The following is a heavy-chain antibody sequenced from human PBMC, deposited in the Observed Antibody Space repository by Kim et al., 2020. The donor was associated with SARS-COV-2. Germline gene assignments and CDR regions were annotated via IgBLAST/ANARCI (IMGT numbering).Heavy chain of an antibody. D-gene: IGHD3-10*01. CDR2: IYYSGST. J-gene: IGHJ5*02. Sequence: SETLSLTCTVSGGSISSGGYYWSWIRQHPGKGLEWIGYIYYSGSTYYNPSLKSRVTISVDTSKNQFSLKLSSVTAADTAVYYCARGHGGFGENWFDPWGQGTLVTVSS. CDR1: GGSISSGGYY. CDR3: ARGHGGFGENWFDP. V-gene: IGHV4-31*03.